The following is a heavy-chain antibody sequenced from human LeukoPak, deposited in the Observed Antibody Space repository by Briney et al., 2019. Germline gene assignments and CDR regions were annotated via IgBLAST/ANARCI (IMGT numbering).Heavy chain of an antibody. CDR3: AAPFPQQWLTIDQ. CDR2: ISDSGVAT. CDR1: GFTFNTYA. J-gene: IGHJ4*02. Sequence: GGSLRLSCIVSGFTFNTYAMYWVRQAPGKALEWVSPISDSGVATFYADSVTGRFTISRDNSKNRLYLEMSSLTAEDTAVYYCAAPFPQQWLTIDQWGQGTLVTVSS. V-gene: IGHV3-23*01. D-gene: IGHD6-19*01.